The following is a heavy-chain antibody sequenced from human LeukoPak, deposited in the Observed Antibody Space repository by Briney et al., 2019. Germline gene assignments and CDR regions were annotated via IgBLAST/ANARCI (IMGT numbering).Heavy chain of an antibody. CDR1: GGSISSYY. Sequence: SETLSLTCTVSGGSISSYYWSWIRQPPGKGLEWIGYNYYSGSTNYSPSLKSRVTISVDTSKNQFSLKLSSVTAADTAVYYCARGRGLYSSSWYPRFDPWGQGTLVTVSS. J-gene: IGHJ5*02. CDR2: NYYSGST. CDR3: ARGRGLYSSSWYPRFDP. D-gene: IGHD6-13*01. V-gene: IGHV4-59*01.